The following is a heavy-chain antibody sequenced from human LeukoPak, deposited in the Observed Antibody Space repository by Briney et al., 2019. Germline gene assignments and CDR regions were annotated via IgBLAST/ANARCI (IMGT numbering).Heavy chain of an antibody. D-gene: IGHD6-13*01. CDR3: AKTKARSSSWYYFDY. CDR2: ISGSGGST. J-gene: IGHJ4*02. Sequence: GGSLRLSCAASGFTFSSYAMSWVRQAPGKGLEWVSAISGSGGSTYYADSVKGRFTISRDNSKNTLYLQMNSLRAEDTAVYYCAKTKARSSSWYYFDYWGQGTLVTVSS. CDR1: GFTFSSYA. V-gene: IGHV3-23*01.